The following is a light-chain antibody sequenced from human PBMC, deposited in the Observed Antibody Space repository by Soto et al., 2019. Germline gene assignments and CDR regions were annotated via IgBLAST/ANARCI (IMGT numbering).Light chain of an antibody. Sequence: QSALTQPASVSGSPGQSITISCTGTSSDVGGYNYVSWYQHHPGKAPKLMIYEVSNRPSGVSNRFSGSKSGNTASLTISGLQAEDEADYFCSSYGSTSTRDVFGTGTKLTVL. CDR2: EVS. J-gene: IGLJ1*01. CDR1: SSDVGGYNY. V-gene: IGLV2-14*01. CDR3: SSYGSTSTRDV.